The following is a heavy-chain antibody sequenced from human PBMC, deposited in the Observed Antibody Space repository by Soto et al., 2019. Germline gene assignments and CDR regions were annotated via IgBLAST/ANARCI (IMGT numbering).Heavy chain of an antibody. CDR2: IIPVFNST. CDR3: AREGRGKKAGYNGLVSLGY. J-gene: IGHJ4*02. CDR1: GSRFSNYV. V-gene: IGHV1-69*06. D-gene: IGHD2-2*02. Sequence: SVKVSCKVSGSRFSNYVISWVRQAPGHGLEWLGRIIPVFNSTKYAQSFQGRVTITADKSTSTASLELSSLRSDDTAVYYCAREGRGKKAGYNGLVSLGYWGQGTLVTVYS.